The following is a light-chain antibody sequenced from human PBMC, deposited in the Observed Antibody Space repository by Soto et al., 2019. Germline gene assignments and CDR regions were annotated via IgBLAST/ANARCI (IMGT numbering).Light chain of an antibody. Sequence: QSVLTQAASVSGSPGQSISISCTGTSSDVGSYNLVSWYQQHPGKAPKLMIYEVSKRPSGVSNRFSGSKSGNTASLTISGLQAEDDADYYCCSYAGSSTFVFGTGTKVTVL. CDR1: SSDVGSYNL. J-gene: IGLJ1*01. CDR2: EVS. CDR3: CSYAGSSTFV. V-gene: IGLV2-23*02.